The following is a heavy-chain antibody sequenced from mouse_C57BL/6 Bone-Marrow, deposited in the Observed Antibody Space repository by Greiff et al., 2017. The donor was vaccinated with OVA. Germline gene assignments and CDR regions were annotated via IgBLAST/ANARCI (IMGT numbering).Heavy chain of an antibody. V-gene: IGHV1-72*01. CDR1: GYTFTSYW. CDR2: IDPNSGGT. J-gene: IGHJ3*01. CDR3: GRERGGNYLSWFAY. Sequence: VQLQQPGAELVKPGASVKLSCKASGYTFTSYWMHWVKQSPGRGLEWIGRIDPNSGGTKYNEKFKSKVTLSVDKPSSTAYMQLSSLTSEDSAVYCGGRERGGNYLSWFAYWGQGTLVTVSA. D-gene: IGHD2-1*01.